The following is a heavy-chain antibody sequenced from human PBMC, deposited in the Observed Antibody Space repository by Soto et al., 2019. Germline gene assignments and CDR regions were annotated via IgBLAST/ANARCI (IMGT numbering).Heavy chain of an antibody. Sequence: PSETLSLTCTVSGGSISSYYWSWIRQPPGKGLEWIGYIYYSGSTNYNPSLKSRVTISVDTSKNQFSLKLSSVTAEDTAVYFCAKDWGAPGELLANRFHPWGQGTLVTVSS. D-gene: IGHD3-10*01. CDR2: IYYSGST. CDR3: AKDWGAPGELLANRFHP. CDR1: GGSISSYY. V-gene: IGHV4-59*01. J-gene: IGHJ5*02.